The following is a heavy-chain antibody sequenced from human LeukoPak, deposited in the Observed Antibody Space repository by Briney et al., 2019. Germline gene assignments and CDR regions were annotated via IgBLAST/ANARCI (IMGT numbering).Heavy chain of an antibody. Sequence: PGGSLRLSCAASGFTFSSYAMSWVRQAPGKGLEWVSAISGSGGSTYYADSVKGRFTISRDNSKNTLYLQMNSLRAEDTAVYYCARDLSKNVFGMGAPDYWGQGTLVTVSP. V-gene: IGHV3-23*01. CDR2: ISGSGGST. J-gene: IGHJ4*02. CDR3: ARDLSKNVFGMGAPDY. D-gene: IGHD3-3*01. CDR1: GFTFSSYA.